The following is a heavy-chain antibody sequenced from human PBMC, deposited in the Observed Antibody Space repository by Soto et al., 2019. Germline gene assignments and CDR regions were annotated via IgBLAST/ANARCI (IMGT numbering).Heavy chain of an antibody. Sequence: SETLSLTCTVSGHSLSSGGYYWSWIRQQPGKGLEWLAYIYFTGSTLYNPSLKSRLAMSLDTSKNQFSLKLASVTATDTAIYYCARDWGSSGWPNWGQGTLVTVSS. CDR1: GHSLSSGGYY. CDR3: ARDWGSSGWPN. D-gene: IGHD6-19*01. J-gene: IGHJ1*01. CDR2: IYFTGST. V-gene: IGHV4-31*03.